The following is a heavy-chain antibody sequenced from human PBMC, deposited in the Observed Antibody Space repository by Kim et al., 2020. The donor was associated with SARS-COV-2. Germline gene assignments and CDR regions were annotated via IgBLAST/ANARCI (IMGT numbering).Heavy chain of an antibody. V-gene: IGHV3-49*03. CDR2: IRSKAYGGTT. CDR1: GFTFGDYA. CDR3: TREVLYYDILTGYYYYYGMDV. D-gene: IGHD3-9*01. J-gene: IGHJ6*02. Sequence: GGSLRLSCTASGFTFGDYAMSWFRQAPGKGLEWVGFIRSKAYGGTTEYAASVKGRFTISRDDSKSIAYLQMNSLKTEDTAVYYCTREVLYYDILTGYYYYYGMDVWGQGTTVTVSS.